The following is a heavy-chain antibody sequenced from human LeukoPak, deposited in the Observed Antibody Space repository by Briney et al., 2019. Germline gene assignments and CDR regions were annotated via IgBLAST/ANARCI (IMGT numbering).Heavy chain of an antibody. V-gene: IGHV1-2*02. CDR2: INPNSGGT. J-gene: IGHJ4*02. CDR3: ARSSGYPPQDFDY. Sequence: ASVKVSCKASGYTFTGYYMHWVRQAPGQGLEWMGWINPNSGGTNYAQKFQGRVTMTRDTSITTAYMDLSRLRSDDTAVYYCARSSGYPPQDFDYWGQGTLVTVSS. D-gene: IGHD3-22*01. CDR1: GYTFTGYY.